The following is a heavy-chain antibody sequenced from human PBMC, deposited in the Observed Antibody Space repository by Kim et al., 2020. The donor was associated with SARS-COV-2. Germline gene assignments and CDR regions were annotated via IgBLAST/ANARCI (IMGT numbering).Heavy chain of an antibody. CDR3: ARDQGWFGEVYDY. J-gene: IGHJ4*02. Sequence: GGSLRLSCAASGFTFSDYYMSWIRQAPGKGLEWVSYISSSSSYTNYADSVKGRFTISRDNAKNSLYLQMNSLRAEDTAVYYCARDQGWFGEVYDYWGQGTLVTVSS. D-gene: IGHD3-10*01. CDR1: GFTFSDYY. V-gene: IGHV3-11*05. CDR2: ISSSSSYT.